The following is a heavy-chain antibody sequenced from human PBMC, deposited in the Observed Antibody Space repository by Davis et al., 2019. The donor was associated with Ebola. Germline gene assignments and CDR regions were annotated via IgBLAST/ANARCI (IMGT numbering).Heavy chain of an antibody. CDR3: ARLHLVVVPTSIGFDP. Sequence: SETLSLTCTVSGDSISSGDYYWSWIRQYPGKGLEWIGYSHHSGSTYYNPSLMSRLTISLDTSNNQFYLELSSVTAADTAVYYCARLHLVVVPTSIGFDPWGQGTLVTVSS. V-gene: IGHV4-31*03. CDR2: SHHSGST. J-gene: IGHJ5*02. CDR1: GDSISSGDYY. D-gene: IGHD2-2*02.